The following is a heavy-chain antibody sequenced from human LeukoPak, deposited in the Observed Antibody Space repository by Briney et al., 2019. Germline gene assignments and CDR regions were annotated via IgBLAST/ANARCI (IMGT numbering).Heavy chain of an antibody. V-gene: IGHV3-23*01. CDR3: AKDREEQQLVIFDY. CDR1: GFTFSSYA. CDR2: ISGSGGST. D-gene: IGHD6-13*01. J-gene: IGHJ4*02. Sequence: GGSLRLSCAASGFTFSSYAMSWVRQAPGKGLEWVSAISGSGGSTYYADSVKGRFTISRDNSKNTPYLQMNSLRAEDTAVYYCAKDREEQQLVIFDYWGQGTLVTVSS.